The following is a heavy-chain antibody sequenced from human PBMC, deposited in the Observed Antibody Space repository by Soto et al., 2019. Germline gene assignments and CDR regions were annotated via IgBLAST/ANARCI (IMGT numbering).Heavy chain of an antibody. Sequence: PSETLSLTCTVSGGSISSGGYYWSWIRQHPGKGLEGIGYIYYSGSTYYNPSLKSRVTISVDTSKNQFSLKLSSVTAADTAVYYCARVFGFGGMDVWGQGTTVTVSS. V-gene: IGHV4-31*03. D-gene: IGHD3-10*01. CDR2: IYYSGST. J-gene: IGHJ6*02. CDR3: ARVFGFGGMDV. CDR1: GGSISSGGYY.